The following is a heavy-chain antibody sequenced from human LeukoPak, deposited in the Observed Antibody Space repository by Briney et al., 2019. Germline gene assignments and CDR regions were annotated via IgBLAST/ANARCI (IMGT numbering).Heavy chain of an antibody. CDR1: GYSFTSYW. Sequence: GESLKISCKGSGYSFTSYWIGCVRQMLGKGLEWMWIIYPGDSETRYSPSFQRQVTISADKSISTAYRQWSSLKASDTAMYYCARQRAPHSSSDFDYWGQGTLVTVSS. CDR3: ARQRAPHSSSDFDY. J-gene: IGHJ4*02. CDR2: IYPGDSET. V-gene: IGHV5-51*01. D-gene: IGHD6-6*01.